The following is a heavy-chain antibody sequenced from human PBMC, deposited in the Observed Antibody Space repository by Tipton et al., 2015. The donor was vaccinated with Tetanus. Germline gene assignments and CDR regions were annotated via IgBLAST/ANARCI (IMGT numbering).Heavy chain of an antibody. CDR1: GFTVSSNY. Sequence: VQLVQSGGGLIQPGGSLRLSCAASGFTVSSNYMTWVRQAPGKGLEWVSVIYRGGNIYYADSVKGRFTISRDNSKNTLYLQMNSLRAEDTAVYYCAQVAWRSFDIWGQGTMVTVSS. V-gene: IGHV3-53*01. D-gene: IGHD5-12*01. J-gene: IGHJ3*02. CDR2: IYRGGNI. CDR3: AQVAWRSFDI.